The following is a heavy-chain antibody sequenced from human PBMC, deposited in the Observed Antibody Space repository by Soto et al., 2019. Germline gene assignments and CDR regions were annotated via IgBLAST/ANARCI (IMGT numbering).Heavy chain of an antibody. J-gene: IGHJ4*02. D-gene: IGHD3-22*01. CDR1: GFTFSIYV. Sequence: GGSLRLSCAASGFTFSIYVMSWVRQAPGKGLEWVSSLNKNGGSGVSTLYADSVKGRFTISRDNSKNTLYLQMISLRAEDTAKYYCAKGGDSGGYWPSPYWGQGALVTVS. V-gene: IGHV3-23*01. CDR2: LNKNGGSGVST. CDR3: AKGGDSGGYWPSPY.